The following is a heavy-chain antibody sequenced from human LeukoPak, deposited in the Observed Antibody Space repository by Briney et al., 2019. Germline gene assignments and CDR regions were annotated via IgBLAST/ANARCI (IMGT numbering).Heavy chain of an antibody. CDR2: ISAYNGNT. CDR3: ARAPTSLLWFEESTFDY. Sequence: ASVKVSCKASAYSFTSYGISWVRQAPGQGLEWMGWISAYNGNTNYAQKFQGRVTMTTDTSTSTAYMELRSLRSDDTAVYYCARAPTSLLWFEESTFDYWGQGTLVTVSS. D-gene: IGHD3-10*01. J-gene: IGHJ4*02. V-gene: IGHV1-18*01. CDR1: AYSFTSYG.